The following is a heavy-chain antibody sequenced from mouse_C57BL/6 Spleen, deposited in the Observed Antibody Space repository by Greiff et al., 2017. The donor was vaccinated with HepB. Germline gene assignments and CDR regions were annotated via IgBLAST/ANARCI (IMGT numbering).Heavy chain of an antibody. CDR2: INPSGGYT. Sequence: VQLQESGAELARPGASVKMSCKASGYTFTSYTMHWVKQRPGQGLEWIGYINPSGGYTKYKQKFKAKSTLTADKTSSTAYMQLSSLTSEDYAVSECASGTTYAIDYWGQGTSVTVSS. J-gene: IGHJ4*01. CDR1: GYTFTSYT. V-gene: IGHV1-4*01. D-gene: IGHD2-14*01. CDR3: ASGTTYAIDY.